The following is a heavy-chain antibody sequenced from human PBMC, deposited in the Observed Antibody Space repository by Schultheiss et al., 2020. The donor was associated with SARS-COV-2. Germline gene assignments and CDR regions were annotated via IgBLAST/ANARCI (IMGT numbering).Heavy chain of an antibody. Sequence: GGSLRLSCAASGFTFSNFGMHWVRQAPGKGLEWVAVIWYDGSNKYYADSVKGRFTISRDNAKNSLYLQMNSLRAEDTAVYYCVVTAIQFDYWGQGTLVTVSS. CDR2: IWYDGSNK. J-gene: IGHJ4*02. CDR1: GFTFSNFG. V-gene: IGHV3-33*03. CDR3: VVTAIQFDY. D-gene: IGHD2-21*02.